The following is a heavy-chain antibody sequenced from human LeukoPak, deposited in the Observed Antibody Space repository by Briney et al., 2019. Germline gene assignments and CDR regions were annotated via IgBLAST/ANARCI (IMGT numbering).Heavy chain of an antibody. Sequence: GGSLRLSCAASGFTVSSNYMSWVRQAPGKGLEWVSVIYSGGSTYYADSVKGRFTISRDNSKNTLYVQMNSLRAEDTAVYYCAKRLTGSVLFDYWGQGTLVTVSS. CDR3: AKRLTGSVLFDY. V-gene: IGHV3-53*05. CDR2: IYSGGST. D-gene: IGHD3-10*01. J-gene: IGHJ4*02. CDR1: GFTVSSNY.